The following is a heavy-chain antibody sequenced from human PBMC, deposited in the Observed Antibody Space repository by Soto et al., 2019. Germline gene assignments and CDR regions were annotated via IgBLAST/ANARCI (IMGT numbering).Heavy chain of an antibody. Sequence: SETLSLTCTVSGGSISSYYWSWIRQPPGKGQERIGYIYSSGSTNYNPSLKSRVTISVATSKNQLSLKLSSVTAADTAVYYCARGIEGWYQGRYYYGMDVWGQGTTVT. CDR3: ARGIEGWYQGRYYYGMDV. CDR1: GGSISSYY. D-gene: IGHD6-19*01. V-gene: IGHV4-59*08. J-gene: IGHJ6*02. CDR2: IYSSGST.